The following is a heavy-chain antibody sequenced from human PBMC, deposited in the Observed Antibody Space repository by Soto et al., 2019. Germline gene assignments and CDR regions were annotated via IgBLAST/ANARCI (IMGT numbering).Heavy chain of an antibody. Sequence: SETLSLTCTVSGGSISSYYWSWIRQPPGKGLEWIGYIYYSGSTNYNPSLKSRVTISVDTSKNQFSLKLSSVTAADTAVYYCARSSGYSGYDHFDYWGQGTLVTVSS. CDR2: IYYSGST. CDR1: GGSISSYY. D-gene: IGHD5-12*01. CDR3: ARSSGYSGYDHFDY. V-gene: IGHV4-59*01. J-gene: IGHJ4*02.